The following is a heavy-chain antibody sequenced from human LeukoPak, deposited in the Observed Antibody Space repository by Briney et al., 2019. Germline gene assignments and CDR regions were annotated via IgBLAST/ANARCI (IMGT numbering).Heavy chain of an antibody. CDR2: IRYDGSNK. J-gene: IGHJ4*02. CDR3: AKDRYDSSGYYSFDY. V-gene: IGHV3-30*02. D-gene: IGHD3-22*01. CDR1: GFTFSSYG. Sequence: GGSLRLSCAASGFTFSSYGMHWVRQARGKGLEWVAFIRYDGSNKYYADSVKGRFTISRDNSKNTLYLQMNSLRAEDTAVYYCAKDRYDSSGYYSFDYWGQGTLVTVSS.